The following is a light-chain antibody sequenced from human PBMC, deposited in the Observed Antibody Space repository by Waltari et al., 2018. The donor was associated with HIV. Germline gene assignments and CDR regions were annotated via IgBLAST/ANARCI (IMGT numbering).Light chain of an antibody. CDR2: EAS. CDR1: QNIFTY. J-gene: IGKJ1*01. CDR3: QQSYNPPHT. Sequence: DIQMTQSPSSLSASVGDRVTITCRASQNIFTYLNWYQHKPGKAPKLLIFEASNLQTGVASRFSGSGSGTEFTLTVSSLQPEDFATYYCQQSYNPPHTFGQGTKVEIK. V-gene: IGKV1-39*01.